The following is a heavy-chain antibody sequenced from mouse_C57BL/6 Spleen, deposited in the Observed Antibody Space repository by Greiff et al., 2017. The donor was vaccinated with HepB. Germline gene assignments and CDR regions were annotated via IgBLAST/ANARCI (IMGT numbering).Heavy chain of an antibody. Sequence: QVQLPQSGPELVKPGASVKIFCKASGYAFSSSWMNWVKQRPGKGLEWIGRIYPGDGDTNYNGKFKGKATLTADKSSSTAYMQLSSLTSEDSAVYFCASHWDGGRRGYFDVWGTGTTVTVSS. CDR1: GYAFSSSW. V-gene: IGHV1-82*01. CDR2: IYPGDGDT. CDR3: ASHWDGGRRGYFDV. J-gene: IGHJ1*03. D-gene: IGHD4-1*01.